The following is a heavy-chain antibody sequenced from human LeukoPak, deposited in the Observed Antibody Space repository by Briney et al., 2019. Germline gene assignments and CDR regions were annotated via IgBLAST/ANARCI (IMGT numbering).Heavy chain of an antibody. CDR2: IYYSGST. J-gene: IGHJ4*02. CDR1: GGSISGYY. CDR3: ARYVVVTAYFDY. V-gene: IGHV4-59*01. Sequence: PSETLSLTCTVSGGSISGYYWSWIRQPPGKGLEWIAYIYYSGSTNYNPSLKSRVTISVDTSKNRFSLKLSSVTAADTAVYYCARYVVVTAYFDYWGQGTLVTVSS. D-gene: IGHD2-21*02.